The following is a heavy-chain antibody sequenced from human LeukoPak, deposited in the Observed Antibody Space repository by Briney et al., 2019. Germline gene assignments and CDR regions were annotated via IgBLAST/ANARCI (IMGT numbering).Heavy chain of an antibody. Sequence: GASVKVSCKASGGTFSSYAISWVRQAPGQGLEWMGRIIPILGIANYAQKFQGRVTITADKSTSTAYMELSSLRSEDTAVYYCASIQLWLLNYYYYGMDVWGQGTTVTVSS. CDR1: GGTFSSYA. J-gene: IGHJ6*02. CDR3: ASIQLWLLNYYYYGMDV. D-gene: IGHD5-18*01. V-gene: IGHV1-69*04. CDR2: IIPILGIA.